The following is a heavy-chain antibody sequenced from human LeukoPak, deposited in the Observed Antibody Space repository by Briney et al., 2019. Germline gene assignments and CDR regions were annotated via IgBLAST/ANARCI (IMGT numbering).Heavy chain of an antibody. J-gene: IGHJ4*02. CDR2: ISSAGTT. CDR1: GFTVSSSY. Sequence: GGSLRLSCAAAGFTVSSSYMSWVRQAPGKGLEWVSIISSAGTTYYADSVKGRFTISRDNSKNTVYLQVNSLRDEDTAVYYCARDLEAANTYYFDYWGQGTMVTVSS. CDR3: ARDLEAANTYYFDY. V-gene: IGHV3-66*01. D-gene: IGHD6-13*01.